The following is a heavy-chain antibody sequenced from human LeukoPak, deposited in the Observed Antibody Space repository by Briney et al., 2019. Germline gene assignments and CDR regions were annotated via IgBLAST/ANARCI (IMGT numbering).Heavy chain of an antibody. CDR1: GGSISSYY. CDR2: IYYSGST. J-gene: IGHJ6*02. Sequence: SETRSLTCTVSGGSISSYYWSWIRQPPGKGLEWIGYIYYSGSTNYNPSLKSRVTISVDTSKNQFSLKLSSVTAADTAVYYCARHGRANYYDSSGYAYYYYGMDVWGQGTTVTVSS. V-gene: IGHV4-59*08. CDR3: ARHGRANYYDSSGYAYYYYGMDV. D-gene: IGHD3-22*01.